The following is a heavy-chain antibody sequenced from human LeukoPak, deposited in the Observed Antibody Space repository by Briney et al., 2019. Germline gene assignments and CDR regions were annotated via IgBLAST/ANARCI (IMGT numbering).Heavy chain of an antibody. V-gene: IGHV1-24*01. CDR2: FDPEDGET. D-gene: IGHD2-2*01. Sequence: GASVKVSCKVSGYTLTELSMHWVRQAPGKGLEWMGGFDPEDGETIYAQKLQGRVTMTTDTSTSTAYMELRSLRSDDTAVYYCARDTSSLAADFDYWGQGTLVTVSS. CDR1: GYTLTELS. CDR3: ARDTSSLAADFDY. J-gene: IGHJ4*02.